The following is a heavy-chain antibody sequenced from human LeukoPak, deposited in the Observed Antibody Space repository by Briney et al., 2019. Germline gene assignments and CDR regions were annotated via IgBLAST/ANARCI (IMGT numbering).Heavy chain of an antibody. CDR3: AYARRVFDY. V-gene: IGHV1-2*06. CDR2: INPNSGGT. J-gene: IGHJ4*02. CDR1: GYTFTAYY. D-gene: IGHD2-8*01. Sequence: ASVKVSSKASGYTFTAYYMLWVGHAPGEGRVWMGRINPNSGGTNYAQKFQGRVTMTRDTSISTAYMELSRLRSDDTAVYYCAYARRVFDYWGQGTLVTVSS.